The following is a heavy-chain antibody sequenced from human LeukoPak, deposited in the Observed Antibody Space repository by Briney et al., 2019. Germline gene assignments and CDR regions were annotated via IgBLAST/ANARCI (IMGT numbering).Heavy chain of an antibody. CDR3: AKGGAQCGGDCYSDY. CDR2: ISGSGAGT. Sequence: GGSLRLSCAASGFTFSSYAMSWVRQAPGKGLEWVSVISGSGAGTYYADSVKGRFAISRDNSKNTLFLQVNSLTAEDTAVYYCAKGGAQCGGDCYSDYWGQGTLVTVSS. V-gene: IGHV3-23*01. J-gene: IGHJ4*02. CDR1: GFTFSSYA. D-gene: IGHD2-21*02.